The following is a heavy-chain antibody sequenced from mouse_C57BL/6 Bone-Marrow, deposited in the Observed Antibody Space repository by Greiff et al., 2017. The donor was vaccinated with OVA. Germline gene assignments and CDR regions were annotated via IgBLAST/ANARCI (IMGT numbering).Heavy chain of an antibody. CDR2: IHPNSGST. V-gene: IGHV1-64*01. Sequence: VQLKQPGAELVQPGASVKLSCKASGYTFTSYWMHWVKQRPGQGLEWIGMIHPNSGSTNYNEKFKSKATLTVDKSSSTAYMQLSSLTSEDSAVYYCAWGIHYYGSPRPDYWGQGTTLTVSS. J-gene: IGHJ2*01. CDR3: AWGIHYYGSPRPDY. D-gene: IGHD1-1*01. CDR1: GYTFTSYW.